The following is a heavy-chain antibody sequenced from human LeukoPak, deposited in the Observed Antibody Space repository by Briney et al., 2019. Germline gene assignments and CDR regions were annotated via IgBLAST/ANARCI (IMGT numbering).Heavy chain of an antibody. CDR1: GFTFSNYA. D-gene: IGHD5-18*01. CDR3: AKGGYNYGYVDY. CDR2: IGGST. Sequence: PGGSLRLSCAASGFTFSNYAMNWVRQAPGKGLEWVSTIGGSTYYEDSVQGRFTVSRDNSKNTLYLQMNSLRAEDTAVYYCAKGGYNYGYVDYWGQGTLVTVSS. V-gene: IGHV3-23*01. J-gene: IGHJ4*02.